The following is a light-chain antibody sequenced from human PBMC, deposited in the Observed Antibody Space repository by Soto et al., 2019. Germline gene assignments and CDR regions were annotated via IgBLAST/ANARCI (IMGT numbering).Light chain of an antibody. CDR2: AAS. Sequence: DIQMTQSPSSLSASVGDRVTITCRASQSIITYLNWYQQKPGKAPKLLIYAASSLQSGVPSRFSGSGSGTDFSLTINSLQPEDFATYSCQQTYSTPPTFGQGTKVEIK. CDR1: QSIITY. V-gene: IGKV1-39*01. J-gene: IGKJ1*01. CDR3: QQTYSTPPT.